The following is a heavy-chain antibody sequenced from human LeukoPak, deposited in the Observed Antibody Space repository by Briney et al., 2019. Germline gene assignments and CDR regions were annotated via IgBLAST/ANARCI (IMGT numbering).Heavy chain of an antibody. CDR1: RYTFTSYD. CDR3: ARGGRDGYKRHNWFDP. Sequence: ASGKVSCKAARYTFTSYDSNWVRQATGQGLEWIGWMNPNSGNTGYAEKLQGRVTMTRNTSISTAYMEESSLRSEDAAVYYCARGGRDGYKRHNWFDPWGQGTLVTVST. D-gene: IGHD5-24*01. CDR2: MNPNSGNT. J-gene: IGHJ5*02. V-gene: IGHV1-8*01.